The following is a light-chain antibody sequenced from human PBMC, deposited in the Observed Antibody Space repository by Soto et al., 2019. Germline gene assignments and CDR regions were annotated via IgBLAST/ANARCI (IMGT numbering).Light chain of an antibody. CDR1: QSVSNNF. CDR2: DAS. Sequence: VVLTQFPGTLSLSPGETATLSCGASQSVSNNFLGWYQQKPGLPPRLLIYDASSRANGIPERFSGRGAGTQFTLTIRRLEPEDFAVYYCQQYGSTPWTFGRGTKVEIK. CDR3: QQYGSTPWT. V-gene: IGKV3D-20*01. J-gene: IGKJ1*01.